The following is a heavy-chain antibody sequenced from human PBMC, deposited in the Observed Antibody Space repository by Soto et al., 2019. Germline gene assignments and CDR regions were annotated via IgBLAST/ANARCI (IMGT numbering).Heavy chain of an antibody. CDR3: ARGQRGYYGPGKVHKYYYYGMDV. D-gene: IGHD3-10*01. CDR2: IYTSGST. V-gene: IGHV4-4*07. Sequence: SETLSLTCTFSCGSISSYYWSWIRQPSGKGLEWMGRIYTSGSTNYNPSLKSRVTMSVDTYTNQFSLKLRSVTAADTAVYYCARGQRGYYGPGKVHKYYYYGMDVWRQGTTVT. J-gene: IGHJ6*02. CDR1: CGSISSYY.